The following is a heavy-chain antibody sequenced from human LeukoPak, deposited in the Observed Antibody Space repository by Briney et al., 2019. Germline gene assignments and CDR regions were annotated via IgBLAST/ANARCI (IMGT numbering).Heavy chain of an antibody. V-gene: IGHV4-59*08. D-gene: IGHD3-10*01. CDR2: IYSSENT. Sequence: SETLSLTCTVSGGSISRYYWSWIRQPPGKGLEWIGYIYSSENTYYNPSLNSRVTISVDTSKNQFSLKLSSVTAADTAVYYCARHGGVVRGEGSDAFDIWGQGTMVTVSS. CDR1: GGSISRYY. J-gene: IGHJ3*02. CDR3: ARHGGVVRGEGSDAFDI.